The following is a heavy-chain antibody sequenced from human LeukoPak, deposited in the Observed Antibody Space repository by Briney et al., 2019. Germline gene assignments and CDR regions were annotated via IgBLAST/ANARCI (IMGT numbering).Heavy chain of an antibody. J-gene: IGHJ4*02. V-gene: IGHV4-39*07. D-gene: IGHD3-22*01. Sequence: SETLSLTCTVSGGSISSSSYYWGWIRQPPGKGLEWIGSIYYSGSTYYNPSLKSRVTISVDRSKNQFSLKLSSVTAADTAVYYCARVPSGYYYVNYFDYWGQGTLVTVSS. CDR3: ARVPSGYYYVNYFDY. CDR1: GGSISSSSYY. CDR2: IYYSGST.